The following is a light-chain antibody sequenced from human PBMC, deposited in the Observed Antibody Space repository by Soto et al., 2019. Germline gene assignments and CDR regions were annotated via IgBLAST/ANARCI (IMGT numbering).Light chain of an antibody. V-gene: IGKV3-11*01. CDR2: DTS. CDR1: QSVSSPY. J-gene: IGKJ5*01. Sequence: EIVLTQSPGTLSLSPGARATLSCRASQSVSSPYLAWYQQKPGQAPRLLIYDTSNRATDIPPRFSGSGSGTDFTLTISSLEPEDFAVYYCQQRTNWRITFGQGTRLEIK. CDR3: QQRTNWRIT.